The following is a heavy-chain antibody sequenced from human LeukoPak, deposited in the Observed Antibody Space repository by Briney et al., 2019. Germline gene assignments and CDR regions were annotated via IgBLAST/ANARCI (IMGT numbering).Heavy chain of an antibody. Sequence: SGGSLRLSCAASEFTFNRYWMNWVRQAPGKGLQWVANIKHDGSEAHYVDSVKGRFTISRDNAKNSLYLQMNSLRAEDTAVYCCARISLDAFDIWGQGTMVTVSS. CDR2: IKHDGSEA. CDR1: EFTFNRYW. J-gene: IGHJ3*02. V-gene: IGHV3-7*04. CDR3: ARISLDAFDI.